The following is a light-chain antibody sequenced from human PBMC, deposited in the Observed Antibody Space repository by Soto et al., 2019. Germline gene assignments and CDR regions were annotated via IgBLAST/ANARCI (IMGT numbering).Light chain of an antibody. CDR2: GAS. Sequence: EIVLTQSPGTLSLSPGERATLSCRASQSVSNSYLAWYQQKPGQAPRLLIFGASNRATGIPDRFSGSGSGTDFTLTISRLEPEDFAVYYCQQYGSSPYTFGLGTKVDIK. CDR1: QSVSNSY. CDR3: QQYGSSPYT. V-gene: IGKV3-20*01. J-gene: IGKJ2*01.